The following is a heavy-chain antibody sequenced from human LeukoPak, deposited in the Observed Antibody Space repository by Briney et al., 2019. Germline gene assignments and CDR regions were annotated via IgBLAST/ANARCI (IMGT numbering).Heavy chain of an antibody. V-gene: IGHV3-7*03. CDR2: IKQDGSEK. D-gene: IGHD3-10*01. J-gene: IGHJ3*02. CDR1: GFTVSSYW. Sequence: SGGSLRLSCAAAGFTVSSYWMSWVRQAPGKGLEWVANIKQDGSEKYYVDSVKGRFTISRDNAKNSLYLQMNSLRAEDTAVYYCARDGDWYGSGSYYNFDAFDIWGQGTMVTVSS. CDR3: ARDGDWYGSGSYYNFDAFDI.